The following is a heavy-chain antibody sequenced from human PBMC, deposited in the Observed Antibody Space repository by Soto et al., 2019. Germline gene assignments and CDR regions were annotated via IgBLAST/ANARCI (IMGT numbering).Heavy chain of an antibody. CDR2: IIPIFGTA. V-gene: IGHV1-69*01. CDR1: GGTFSSYA. J-gene: IGHJ5*02. D-gene: IGHD2-2*02. Sequence: QVQLVQSGAEVKKPGSSVKVSCKASGGTFSSYAISWVRQAPGQGLEWMGGIIPIFGTANYAQKFQGRVTITADESTSTAYMELSSLRSEDTAVYYCARAGGAYCSSTSCYKLDHWGQGTLVTVSS. CDR3: ARAGGAYCSSTSCYKLDH.